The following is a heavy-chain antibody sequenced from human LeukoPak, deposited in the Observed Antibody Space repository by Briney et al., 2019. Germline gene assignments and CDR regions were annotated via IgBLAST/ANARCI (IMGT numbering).Heavy chain of an antibody. CDR2: ISGSGGST. J-gene: IGHJ4*02. Sequence: GGSLRLSCAASGFTFSSYAMSWVRHAPGKGLEWVSAISGSGGSTYYADSVKGRFTISRDNSKNTLYLQMNSLRAEDTAVYYCAKDWAVAGSSNYWGQGTLVTVSS. V-gene: IGHV3-23*01. CDR1: GFTFSSYA. D-gene: IGHD6-19*01. CDR3: AKDWAVAGSSNY.